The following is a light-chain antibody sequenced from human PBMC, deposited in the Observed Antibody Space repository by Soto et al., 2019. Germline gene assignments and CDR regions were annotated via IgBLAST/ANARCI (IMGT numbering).Light chain of an antibody. CDR1: QSISSK. V-gene: IGKV3-15*01. J-gene: IGKJ4*01. CDR3: QQYNIWPLT. Sequence: EIVMTQSPATLSVSPGEGATLSCRASQSISSKLAWYQQKPGQAPRLLIYGASTRATGIPARFSGSGSGTEFTLTISSLQSEDFAVYFCQQYNIWPLTFGGGTKVEIK. CDR2: GAS.